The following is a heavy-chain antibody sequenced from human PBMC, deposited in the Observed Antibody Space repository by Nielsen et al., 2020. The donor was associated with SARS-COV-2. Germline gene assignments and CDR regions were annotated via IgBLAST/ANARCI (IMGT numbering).Heavy chain of an antibody. CDR3: ARDFDSSGYYGAVNWFDP. V-gene: IGHV3-74*01. Sequence: WIRQPPGKGLVWVSRINSDGSSTSYADSVKGRFTISRDNAKNTLYLQMNSLRAEDTAVYYCARDFDSSGYYGAVNWFDPWGQGTLVTVSS. J-gene: IGHJ5*02. D-gene: IGHD3-22*01. CDR2: INSDGSST.